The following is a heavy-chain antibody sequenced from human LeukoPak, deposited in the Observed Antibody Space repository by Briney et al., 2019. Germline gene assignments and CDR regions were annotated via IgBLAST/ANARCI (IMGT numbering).Heavy chain of an antibody. CDR1: GDSVSSISAA. Sequence: SQTLSLTCAISGDSVSSISAAWNWIRQSPSRGLEWLGRTYYRSKWNSDYAVSLKSRITINPDTSKNQFSLQLNPVTPEDTAVYYCARGASRVTYYAFDIWGQGTMVTVSS. D-gene: IGHD1-26*01. J-gene: IGHJ3*02. CDR2: TYYRSKWNS. V-gene: IGHV6-1*01. CDR3: ARGASRVTYYAFDI.